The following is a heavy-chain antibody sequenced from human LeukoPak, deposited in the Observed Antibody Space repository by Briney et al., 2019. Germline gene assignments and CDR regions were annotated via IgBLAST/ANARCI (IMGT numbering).Heavy chain of an antibody. J-gene: IGHJ4*02. Sequence: SKTLSLTCTVSGGSISSSSYYWGWIRQPPGKGLEWIGSIYYSGSTYYNPSLKSRVTISVDTSKNQFSLKLSSVTAADTAVYYXVVLVXAATYXXXXWGQXXXXTVX. D-gene: IGHD2-15*01. CDR1: GGSISSSSYY. CDR2: IYYSGST. CDR3: VVLVXAATYXXXX. V-gene: IGHV4-39*01.